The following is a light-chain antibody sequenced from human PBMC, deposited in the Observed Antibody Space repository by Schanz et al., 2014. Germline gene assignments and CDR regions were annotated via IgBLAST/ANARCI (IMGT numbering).Light chain of an antibody. CDR2: EVS. CDR3: SSYAGTYIFVL. J-gene: IGLJ2*01. V-gene: IGLV2-8*01. CDR1: SSDVGGYDY. Sequence: QSALTQPPSASGSPGQSVTISCTGTSSDVGGYDYVSWYQQHPGKAPKLMIYEVSKRPSGVPDRFSGSKSGNTASLTISGLQADDEADYYCSSYAGTYIFVLFGGGTKLTVL.